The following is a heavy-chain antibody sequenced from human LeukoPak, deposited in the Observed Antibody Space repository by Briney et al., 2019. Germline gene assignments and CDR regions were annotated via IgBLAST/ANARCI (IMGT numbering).Heavy chain of an antibody. CDR1: GYTFTSYD. CDR2: MNPNSGNT. CDR3: ARLGLWSGYGKYYYYGMDV. D-gene: IGHD3-3*01. Sequence: GASVKVSCMASGYTFTSYDINWVRQATGQGLEWMGWMNPNSGNTGYAQKFQGRVTMTRNTSISTAYMELSSLRSEDTAVYYCARLGLWSGYGKYYYYGMDVWGQGTTVTVSS. V-gene: IGHV1-8*01. J-gene: IGHJ6*02.